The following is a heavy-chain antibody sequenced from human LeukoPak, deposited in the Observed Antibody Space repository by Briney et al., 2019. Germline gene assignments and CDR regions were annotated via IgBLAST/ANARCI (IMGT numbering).Heavy chain of an antibody. CDR3: AKDANSGSYVFYFDY. Sequence: GGSLRLSCAASGFIFSNYAMTWVRQAPGKGLEWVSALSGSGDSTYYADSVKGRFTISRDNSKNTVYLQMNSLRAEDTATYYCAKDANSGSYVFYFDYWGQGTMVTLSS. CDR1: GFIFSNYA. J-gene: IGHJ4*02. V-gene: IGHV3-23*01. CDR2: LSGSGDST. D-gene: IGHD1-26*01.